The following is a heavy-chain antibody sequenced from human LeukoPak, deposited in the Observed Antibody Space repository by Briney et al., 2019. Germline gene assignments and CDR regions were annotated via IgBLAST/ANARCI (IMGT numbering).Heavy chain of an antibody. D-gene: IGHD6-25*01. V-gene: IGHV4-59*08. CDR3: AISAVQRDRSHYYYYYMDV. J-gene: IGHJ6*03. CDR1: GGSMSSYY. CDR2: VYYSGST. Sequence: SETLSLTCTVSGGSMSSYYWSWIRQPPGKELEWIGYVYYSGSTNYNPSLKSRVTISVDTSKNQFSLKLSSVTAADTAVYYCAISAVQRDRSHYYYYYMDVWGKGTTVTVSS.